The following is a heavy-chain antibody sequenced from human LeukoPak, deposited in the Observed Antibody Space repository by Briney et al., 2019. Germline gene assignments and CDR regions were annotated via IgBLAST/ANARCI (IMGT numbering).Heavy chain of an antibody. V-gene: IGHV1-2*06. CDR1: GYTFSDYY. J-gene: IGHJ6*02. D-gene: IGHD4-17*01. CDR3: ARGGRSYGEDSGADV. CDR2: INVNSGGT. Sequence: ASVKVSYKASGYTFSDYYIHWMRQAPGQGLEWMGRINVNSGGTNYAQKFQDRVTLTRDTSITTAYMDLSRLRSDDTAVYHCARGGRSYGEDSGADVWGQGTTVAVSS.